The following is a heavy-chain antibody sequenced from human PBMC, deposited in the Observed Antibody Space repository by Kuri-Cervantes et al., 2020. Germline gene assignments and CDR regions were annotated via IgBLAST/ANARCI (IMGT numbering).Heavy chain of an antibody. D-gene: IGHD1-26*01. CDR3: ARNGVQWQRTWFDP. J-gene: IGHJ5*02. CDR2: FYLSGST. Sequence: SETLSLTCTVSGGSISSGGYYWGWIRQAPGKGLEWIGGFYLSGSTYNNPSLRSRVTISSDTSKNQFSLKLRSVTAADTAVYYCARNGVQWQRTWFDPWGQGTLVTVSS. CDR1: GGSISSGGYY. V-gene: IGHV4-39*07.